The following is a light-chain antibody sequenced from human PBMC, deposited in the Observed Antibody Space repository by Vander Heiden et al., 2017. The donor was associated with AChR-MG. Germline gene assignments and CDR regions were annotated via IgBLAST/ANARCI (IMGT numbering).Light chain of an antibody. CDR2: DAA. J-gene: IGKJ4*01. Sequence: DIHMTQSPSSLSASVGDRVTITGQASQDISNYLNWYQQKPGKAHKLLIYDAANLETGVPSRFSGSGSGTDFTFTISGLQPEDIATYYCHQRAFGGGTKVEIK. V-gene: IGKV1-33*01. CDR3: HQRA. CDR1: QDISNY.